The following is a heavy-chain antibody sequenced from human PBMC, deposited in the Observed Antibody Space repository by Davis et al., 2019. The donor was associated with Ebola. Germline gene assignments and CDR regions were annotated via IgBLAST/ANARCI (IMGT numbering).Heavy chain of an antibody. Sequence: GESLKISCKGSGYSFTSYWIGWVRQMPGKGLEWMGIIYPGDSDTRYSPSFQGQVTISADKSISTAYLQWSSLKASDTAMYYCARSMYSSSWYPRGFDPWGQGTLVTVSS. D-gene: IGHD6-13*01. CDR2: IYPGDSDT. V-gene: IGHV5-51*01. CDR1: GYSFTSYW. J-gene: IGHJ5*02. CDR3: ARSMYSSSWYPRGFDP.